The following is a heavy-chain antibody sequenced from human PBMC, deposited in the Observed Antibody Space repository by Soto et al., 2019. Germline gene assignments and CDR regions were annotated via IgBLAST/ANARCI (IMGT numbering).Heavy chain of an antibody. CDR3: ARVDRRGAARPPDY. Sequence: ASDQVSFKGSGYTFTSDYMHWVRQAPGQGLEWMGIINPSGGSTSYAQKFQGRVTMTRDTSTSTVYMELSSLRSEDTAVYYCARVDRRGAARPPDYWGQGTLVTVSS. CDR2: INPSGGST. D-gene: IGHD6-6*01. J-gene: IGHJ4*02. CDR1: GYTFTSDY. V-gene: IGHV1-46*01.